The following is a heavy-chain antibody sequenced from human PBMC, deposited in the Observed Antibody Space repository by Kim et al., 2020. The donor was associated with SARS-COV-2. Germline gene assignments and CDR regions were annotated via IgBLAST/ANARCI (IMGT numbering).Heavy chain of an antibody. J-gene: IGHJ6*02. D-gene: IGHD6-13*01. CDR3: ARDGSSSWYYYYGMDV. Sequence: SVKGRFTISRDNSKNTLYLQMNSLRAEDTAVYYCARDGSSSWYYYYGMDVWGQGTTVTVSS. V-gene: IGHV3-30*07.